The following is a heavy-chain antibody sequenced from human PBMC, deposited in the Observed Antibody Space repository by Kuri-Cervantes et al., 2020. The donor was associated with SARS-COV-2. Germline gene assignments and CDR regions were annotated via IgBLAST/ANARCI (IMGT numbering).Heavy chain of an antibody. CDR1: GGSISSSSYY. D-gene: IGHD2-21*01. Sequence: SETLSLTCTVSGGSISSSSYYWGWIRRPPGKGLEWIGSIYYSGSTYYNPSLKSRVTISVDTSKNQFSLKLSSVTAADTAVYYCARGGVVPVSFDYWGQGTLVTVSS. J-gene: IGHJ4*02. V-gene: IGHV4-39*07. CDR2: IYYSGST. CDR3: ARGGVVPVSFDY.